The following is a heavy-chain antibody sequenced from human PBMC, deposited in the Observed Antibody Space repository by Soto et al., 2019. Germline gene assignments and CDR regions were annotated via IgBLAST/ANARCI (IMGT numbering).Heavy chain of an antibody. V-gene: IGHV3-30-3*01. CDR1: GFTFSSYA. CDR2: ISSDGSNE. Sequence: QVQLVESGGGVVQPGRSLRLSCAASGFTFSSYAMHWVRQAPGKGLEWVAVISSDGSNEYYAGSVKGRFTISRDNSKNTLYLQMNSLRAEDTSVYYCARFKGCSGGSCYPYFDYLRQGTPVTVSS. J-gene: IGHJ4*02. CDR3: ARFKGCSGGSCYPYFDY. D-gene: IGHD2-15*01.